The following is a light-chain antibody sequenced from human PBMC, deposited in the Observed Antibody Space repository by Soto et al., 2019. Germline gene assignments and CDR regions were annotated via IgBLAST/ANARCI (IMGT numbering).Light chain of an antibody. CDR1: QSLNYY. J-gene: IGKJ4*01. CDR2: DAS. CDR3: XXRSNWPPLT. Sequence: EIVLTQSPATLSLSPGERATLSCRASQSLNYYLAWYQQKPGQAPRLLIYDASNRAPGIPARFSGSGSGTDFTLTISRLEPEDFAIYYCXXRSNWPPLTFGGGTKVEIK. V-gene: IGKV3-11*01.